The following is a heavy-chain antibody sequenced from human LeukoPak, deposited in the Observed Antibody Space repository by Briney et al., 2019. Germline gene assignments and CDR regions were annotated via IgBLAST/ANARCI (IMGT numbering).Heavy chain of an antibody. CDR2: ISAYNGNT. D-gene: IGHD3-22*01. CDR1: GYTFTSYG. J-gene: IGHJ3*02. Sequence: ASVKVSCKASGYTFTSYGISWVRQAPGQGLEWMGWISAYNGNTNYAQKLQGRVTMTTDTSTSTAYMELRSLRSDDTAVYYCARDRTTKSALYDSRNSDAFDIWGQGTMVTVSS. CDR3: ARDRTTKSALYDSRNSDAFDI. V-gene: IGHV1-18*01.